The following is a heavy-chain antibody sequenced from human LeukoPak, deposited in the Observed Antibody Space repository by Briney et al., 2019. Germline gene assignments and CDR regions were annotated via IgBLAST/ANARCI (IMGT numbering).Heavy chain of an antibody. CDR3: ATDNWYVMNL. Sequence: WGSLRLSCAASRFTGPPFSAHWMHWVRQAPGQGLMWVAHINGDGTMTTYADSVKGRFIISRDNSKNTLFLQMDSLRLEDTAVYFCATDNWYVMNLWGQGTTVTVSS. CDR1: RFTGPPFSAHW. D-gene: IGHD1-20*01. CDR2: INGDGTMT. J-gene: IGHJ6*02. V-gene: IGHV3-74*01.